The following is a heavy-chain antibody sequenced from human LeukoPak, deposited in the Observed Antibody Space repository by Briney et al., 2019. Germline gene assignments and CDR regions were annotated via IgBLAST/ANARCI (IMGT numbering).Heavy chain of an antibody. CDR1: GFIFNKYG. CDR2: ISSDGSYK. D-gene: IGHD3-10*01. J-gene: IGHJ4*02. V-gene: IGHV3-30*18. Sequence: GRSLRLSCGASGFIFNKYGMHWVRQAPGQGLEWVAVISSDGSYKYHADSVKGRFTISRDNSNNTLYLQMNSLRAEDTAVYYCGKAITMVRGVIVSPDYWGQGTLVTVSS. CDR3: GKAITMVRGVIVSPDY.